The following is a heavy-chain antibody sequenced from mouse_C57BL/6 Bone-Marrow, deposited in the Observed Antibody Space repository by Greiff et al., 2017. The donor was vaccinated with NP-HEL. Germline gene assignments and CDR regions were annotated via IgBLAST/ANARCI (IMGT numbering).Heavy chain of an antibody. CDR2: IDPSDSYT. CDR3: ASEVTTVVAAY. V-gene: IGHV1-50*01. Sequence: VQLQQPGAELVKPGASVKLSCKASGYTFTSYWMQWVKQRPGQGLEWIGEIDPSDSYTNYNQKFKGKATLTVDTSSSTAYMQLSSLTSEDSAVYYCASEVTTVVAAYWGQGTTLTVSS. J-gene: IGHJ2*01. CDR1: GYTFTSYW. D-gene: IGHD1-1*01.